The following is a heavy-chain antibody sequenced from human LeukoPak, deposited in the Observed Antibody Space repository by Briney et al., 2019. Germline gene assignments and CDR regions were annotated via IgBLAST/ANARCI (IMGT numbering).Heavy chain of an antibody. J-gene: IGHJ4*02. Sequence: GSLRLSCAASGFTFSSYWMSWVRQAPGKGLEWVANMKQDGSEKYYVDSVKGRFTISRDNAKNSLYLQMNSLRAEDTAVYYCARDRYYGSGSYGYWGQGTLVTVSS. CDR2: MKQDGSEK. CDR1: GFTFSSYW. CDR3: ARDRYYGSGSYGY. D-gene: IGHD3-10*01. V-gene: IGHV3-7*01.